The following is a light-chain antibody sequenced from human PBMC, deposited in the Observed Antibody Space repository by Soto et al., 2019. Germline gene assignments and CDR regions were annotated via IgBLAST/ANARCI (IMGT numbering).Light chain of an antibody. Sequence: QSVLTQPASVSGSLGQSITISCTGTSSDVGNYNYVSWYQQHPGKAPKLMIYDVSNRPSGVSNRFSGSKSGNTASLTISGLQDEDEADYCCSSYTNSITHVFGGGTKLTVL. V-gene: IGLV2-14*01. CDR1: SSDVGNYNY. CDR2: DVS. J-gene: IGLJ2*01. CDR3: SSYTNSITHV.